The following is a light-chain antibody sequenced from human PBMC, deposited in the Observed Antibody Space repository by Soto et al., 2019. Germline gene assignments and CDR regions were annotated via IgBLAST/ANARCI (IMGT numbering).Light chain of an antibody. J-gene: IGLJ3*02. CDR1: SSNIGAGYD. CDR2: GNS. CDR3: QSLWV. V-gene: IGLV1-40*01. Sequence: QSVLTQPPSVSGAPGQRVTISCTGSSSNIGAGYDVHWYQQLPGTAPKLLIYGNSNRPSGVPDRFPGSKSGTSASLAITGLQADDEADYYCQSLWVFGGGTQLTVL.